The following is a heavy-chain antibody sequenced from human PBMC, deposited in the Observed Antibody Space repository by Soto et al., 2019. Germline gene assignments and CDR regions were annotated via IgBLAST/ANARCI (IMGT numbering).Heavy chain of an antibody. V-gene: IGHV3-23*01. Sequence: EVQLLESGGGLVQPGGSLRLSCAASGFTFSSYAMSWVRQAPGKGLEWVSCISGSVINTYYADSVKGRITVSRDNSKNILYLQINSLRAEDTAVYYCVREREVVTATIWGQGTRVTVSS. J-gene: IGHJ4*02. CDR3: VREREVVTATI. CDR2: ISGSVINT. D-gene: IGHD2-21*02. CDR1: GFTFSSYA.